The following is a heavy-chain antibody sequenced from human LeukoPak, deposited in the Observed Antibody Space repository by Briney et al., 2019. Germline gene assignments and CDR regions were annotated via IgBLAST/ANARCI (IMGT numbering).Heavy chain of an antibody. D-gene: IGHD4-23*01. CDR3: ARGDYGGDYFDY. CDR2: ISGSGGST. Sequence: GGSLRLSCAASGFTFSSYAMTWVRQAPGKGLEWVSTISGSGGSTYYADSVKGRFTISRDNSKNTLYLQMNSLRAEDTAVYYCARGDYGGDYFDYWGQGTLVTVSS. CDR1: GFTFSSYA. V-gene: IGHV3-23*01. J-gene: IGHJ4*02.